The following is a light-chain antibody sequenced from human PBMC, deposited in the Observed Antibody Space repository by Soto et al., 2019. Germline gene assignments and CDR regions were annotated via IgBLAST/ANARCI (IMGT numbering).Light chain of an antibody. CDR2: EAS. Sequence: IAFTQTPAILSLSPGERDTLSCRASQVVGNNLAWYQQKRGQAPGLLIHEASTRATGIPDRFSGSGSGTDFTLTISRLEPEDFAVYYCQQHANWPLTFGGGTKVDIK. CDR1: QVVGNN. V-gene: IGKV3-11*01. CDR3: QQHANWPLT. J-gene: IGKJ4*01.